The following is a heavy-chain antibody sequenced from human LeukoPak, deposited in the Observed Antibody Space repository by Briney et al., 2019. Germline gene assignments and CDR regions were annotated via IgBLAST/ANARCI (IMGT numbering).Heavy chain of an antibody. Sequence: SSETLSLTCTVSGGSISSSSYYWGWIRQPPGKGLEWIGSICYSGSTYYNPSLKSRVTISVDTSKNQFSLKLSSVTAADTAVYYCARGTVVTRGDYFDYWGQGTLVTVSS. CDR3: ARGTVVTRGDYFDY. D-gene: IGHD4-23*01. CDR1: GGSISSSSYY. J-gene: IGHJ4*02. V-gene: IGHV4-39*01. CDR2: ICYSGST.